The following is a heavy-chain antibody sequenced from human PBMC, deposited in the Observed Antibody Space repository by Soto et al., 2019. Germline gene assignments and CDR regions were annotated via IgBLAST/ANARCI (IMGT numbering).Heavy chain of an antibody. D-gene: IGHD4-17*01. J-gene: IGHJ4*02. CDR3: AKDMKWGGMTTIHCFDS. CDR2: ISWNSETI. V-gene: IGHV3-9*01. CDR1: GFTVDDYA. Sequence: EVQLVESGGGLVQPGRSLRLSCAASGFTVDDYAMHWVRQAPGKGLEWVSGISWNSETIDYADSVKGRFTISRDNAKSSLFRQMNSLRPDDTALYYGAKDMKWGGMTTIHCFDSWGQGTLVTVSS.